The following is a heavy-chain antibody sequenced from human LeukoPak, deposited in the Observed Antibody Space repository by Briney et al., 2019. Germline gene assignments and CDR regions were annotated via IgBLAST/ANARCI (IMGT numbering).Heavy chain of an antibody. J-gene: IGHJ4*02. CDR2: IYYSGST. D-gene: IGHD3-22*01. CDR3: ARQSGGYYYPNYFDY. Sequence: SETLSLTCTVSGGSISSSSYYWGWFRQPPGNGLEWIGSIYYSGSTYYNPSLKSRVTISVDTSKNQFSLKLSSVTAADTAVYYCARQSGGYYYPNYFDYWGQGTLVTVSS. CDR1: GGSISSSSYY. V-gene: IGHV4-39*01.